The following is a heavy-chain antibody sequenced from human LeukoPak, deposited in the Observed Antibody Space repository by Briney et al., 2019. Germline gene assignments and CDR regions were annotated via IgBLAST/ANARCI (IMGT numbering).Heavy chain of an antibody. V-gene: IGHV3-23*01. CDR1: GFTFSSYS. D-gene: IGHD1-26*01. Sequence: PGGSLRLSCAASGFTFSSYSMNWVRQAPGKGLEWVSSFSGSGGSTYYADSVKGRFTISRDNSKNTLYLQMNSLRAEDTAIYYCTKSGSSRFDPWGQGTLVTVSS. CDR2: FSGSGGST. J-gene: IGHJ5*02. CDR3: TKSGSSRFDP.